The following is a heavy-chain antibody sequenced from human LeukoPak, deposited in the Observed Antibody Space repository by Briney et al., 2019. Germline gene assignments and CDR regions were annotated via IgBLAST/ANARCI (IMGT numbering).Heavy chain of an antibody. CDR3: ARHVGYFDY. Sequence: GGALTLSCVDSGFTFSRYTMHWVRQAAGRGLEWVSFIRSSSGTIYNADSLKGRFTISRDNDKNSLYLEMNSLRDEDTAVYLCARHVGYFDYWGQGTLVTVSS. CDR1: GFTFSRYT. J-gene: IGHJ4*02. D-gene: IGHD1-26*01. CDR2: IRSSSGTI. V-gene: IGHV3-48*02.